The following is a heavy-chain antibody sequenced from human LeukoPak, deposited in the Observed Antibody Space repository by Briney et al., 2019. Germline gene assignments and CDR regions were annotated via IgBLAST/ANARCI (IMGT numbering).Heavy chain of an antibody. D-gene: IGHD5-18*01. V-gene: IGHV3-30-3*01. CDR3: AREMNSFGYFDL. J-gene: IGHJ2*01. CDR2: ISYDGSNK. Sequence: PGGSLRLSCAASGFTFSSYAMHWVRQAPGKELEWVAVISYDGSNKYYADSVKGRFTISRDNSKNTLYLQMNSLRAEDTAVYYCAREMNSFGYFDLWGRGTLVTVSS. CDR1: GFTFSSYA.